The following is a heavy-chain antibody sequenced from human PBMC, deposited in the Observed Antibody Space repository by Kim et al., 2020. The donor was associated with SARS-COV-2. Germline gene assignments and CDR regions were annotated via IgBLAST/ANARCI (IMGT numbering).Heavy chain of an antibody. V-gene: IGHV6-1*01. CDR1: GDSVSGNSIA. CDR3: VRYSGWYYFDH. J-gene: IGHJ4*02. CDR2: TYYRSKWYN. D-gene: IGHD6-19*01. Sequence: SQTLSLTCAISGDSVSGNSIAWSWISQSPSRGLEWLGRTYYRSKWYNDYAVSVKSRITINPDTSKNQFSLQLTSVTPEDTAFYYCVRYSGWYYFDHWGQG.